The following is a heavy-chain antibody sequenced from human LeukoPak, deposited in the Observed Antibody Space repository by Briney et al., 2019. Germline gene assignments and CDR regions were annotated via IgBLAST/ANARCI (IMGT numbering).Heavy chain of an antibody. D-gene: IGHD3-9*01. J-gene: IGHJ4*02. CDR3: VRGSGWVDY. Sequence: GGSLRLSCAASGFSFSIYWMTLVRQAPGKGVEWGANIKEDGSEQYYVDSVKGRFNISRDKARNSLYLQMNSLRAEDTALYYCVRGSGWVDYWGQGTLVTVSS. CDR2: IKEDGSEQ. V-gene: IGHV3-7*05. CDR1: GFSFSIYW.